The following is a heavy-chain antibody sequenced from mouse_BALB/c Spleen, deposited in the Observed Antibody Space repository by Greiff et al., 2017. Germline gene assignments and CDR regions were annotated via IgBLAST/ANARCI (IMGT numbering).Heavy chain of an antibody. CDR2: IWAGGST. D-gene: IGHD4-1*01. V-gene: IGHV2-9*02. CDR3: ARDRGRLTGTSWFAY. CDR1: GFSLTSYG. Sequence: VKLMESGPGLVAPSQSLSITCTVSGFSLTSYGVHWVRQPPGKGLEWLGVIWAGGSTNYNSALMSRLSISKDNSKSQVFLKMNSLQTDDTAMYYCARDRGRLTGTSWFAYWGQGTLVTVSA. J-gene: IGHJ3*01.